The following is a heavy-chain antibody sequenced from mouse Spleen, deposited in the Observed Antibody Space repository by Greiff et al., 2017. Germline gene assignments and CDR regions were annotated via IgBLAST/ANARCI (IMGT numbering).Heavy chain of an antibody. J-gene: IGHJ2*01. CDR2: IDPNSDYI. CDR3: VRSGDYGAFDY. D-gene: IGHD2-4*01. CDR1: GYSFTSFW. V-gene: IGHV1-72*01. Sequence: QVQLQQPGAEFVKPGASVKLSCKASGYSFTSFWMHWVKQSPGRGLEWIGRIDPNSDYIKENDKFKAKATLTVDRPSSTAYMHLSSLASEDSAVYYCVRSGDYGAFDYWGQGTTLTVSS.